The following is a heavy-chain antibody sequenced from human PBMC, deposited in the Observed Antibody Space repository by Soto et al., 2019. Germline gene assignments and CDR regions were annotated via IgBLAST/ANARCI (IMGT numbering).Heavy chain of an antibody. V-gene: IGHV3-49*04. Sequence: PGGALRLSCADSGFTFGDYAMSWVRQAPGKGLEWVGFIRSKAYGGTTEYAASVKGRFTISRDDSKSIAYLQMNSLKTEDTAVYYCTRDLAARVGIVDYYYGMDVWGQGTTVPVSS. CDR3: TRDLAARVGIVDYYYGMDV. D-gene: IGHD6-6*01. CDR1: GFTFGDYA. CDR2: IRSKAYGGTT. J-gene: IGHJ6*02.